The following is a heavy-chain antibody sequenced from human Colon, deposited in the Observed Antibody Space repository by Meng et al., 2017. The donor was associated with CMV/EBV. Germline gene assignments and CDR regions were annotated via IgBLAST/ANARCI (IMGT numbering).Heavy chain of an antibody. J-gene: IGHJ4*02. CDR3: AKMIFDIVPTKILGYFDY. Sequence: GESLKISCAASGFTFNNYGLHWVRQAPGKGLEWVAFIWSDGSNKYYVDSVKGRFTISRDNSKNTLYLQMNSLRADDTAVYYCAKMIFDIVPTKILGYFDYWGQGTLVTVSS. D-gene: IGHD5-12*01. CDR2: IWSDGSNK. V-gene: IGHV3-30*02. CDR1: GFTFNNYG.